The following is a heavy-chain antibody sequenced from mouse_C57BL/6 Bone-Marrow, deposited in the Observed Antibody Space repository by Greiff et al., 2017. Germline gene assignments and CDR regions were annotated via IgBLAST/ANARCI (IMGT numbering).Heavy chain of an antibody. CDR1: GFTFSSYA. Sequence: VKLMESGGGLVKPGGSLKLSCAASGFTFSSYAMSWVRQTPETRLEWVATISDGGSYTYYPDNVKGRFTISRDNAKNNLYLQMSHLKSEDTAMYYCARDNGYYVFDYWGQGTTLTVSS. CDR3: ARDNGYYVFDY. D-gene: IGHD2-3*01. V-gene: IGHV5-4*01. J-gene: IGHJ2*01. CDR2: ISDGGSYT.